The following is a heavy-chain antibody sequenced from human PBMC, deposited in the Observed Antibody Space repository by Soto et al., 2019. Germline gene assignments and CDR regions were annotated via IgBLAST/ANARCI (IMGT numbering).Heavy chain of an antibody. CDR1: GGSISSYY. Sequence: QVQLQESGPGLVKPSETLSLTCTVSGGSISSYYWSWIRQPPGKGLEWIGYIYYSGSTNYNPSLMRRVTTSVDTSKNQFPLKLSSVTAADTAVYYCARVWGGAFDFWGQGTMVTVSS. CDR3: ARVWGGAFDF. CDR2: IYYSGST. V-gene: IGHV4-59*01. J-gene: IGHJ3*01. D-gene: IGHD3-10*01.